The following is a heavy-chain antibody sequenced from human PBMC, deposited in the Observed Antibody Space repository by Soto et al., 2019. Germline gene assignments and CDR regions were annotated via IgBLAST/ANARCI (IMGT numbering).Heavy chain of an antibody. CDR3: AAAPFYYDSSGYYYGPFGY. Sequence: ASVKVACKASGYTNTVYHMHWGRKTNRQGLEWMGWINPNSGGTNYAQKFQGWVTMTRDTSISTAYMELSRLRSDDTAVYYCAAAPFYYDSSGYYYGPFGYWGQGTLVTVSS. V-gene: IGHV1-2*04. CDR2: INPNSGGT. CDR1: GYTNTVYH. D-gene: IGHD3-22*01. J-gene: IGHJ4*02.